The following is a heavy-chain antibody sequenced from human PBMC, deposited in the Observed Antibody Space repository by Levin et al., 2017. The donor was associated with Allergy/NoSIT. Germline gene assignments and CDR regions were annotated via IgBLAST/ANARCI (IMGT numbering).Heavy chain of an antibody. J-gene: IGHJ4*02. CDR1: GDSVSNNNAA. D-gene: IGHD6-19*01. V-gene: IGHV6-1*01. CDR3: ARAPIAVAGTWYFDN. Sequence: SQTLSLTCAISGDSVSNNNAAWNWIRQSPSRGLEWLGRTYYRSKWYNDYAALMKGRMSVNSDTSKNQFSLQLNSVTPEDTALYYCARAPIAVAGTWYFDNWGQGTLVTVSS. CDR2: TYYRSKWYN.